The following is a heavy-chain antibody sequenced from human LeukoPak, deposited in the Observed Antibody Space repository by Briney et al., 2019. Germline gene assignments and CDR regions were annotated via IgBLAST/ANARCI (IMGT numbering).Heavy chain of an antibody. D-gene: IGHD3-10*01. CDR3: ARALYYYGSVFDY. CDR1: GFTFRNYA. Sequence: PGGSLRLSCAASGFTFRNYAMNWVRQAPGKGLEWVSFISSSSTYIYYADSVKGRFTISRDNAKNSPYLQMNSLRAEDTAVYYCARALYYYGSVFDYWGQGTLVTVSS. V-gene: IGHV3-21*04. J-gene: IGHJ4*02. CDR2: ISSSSTYI.